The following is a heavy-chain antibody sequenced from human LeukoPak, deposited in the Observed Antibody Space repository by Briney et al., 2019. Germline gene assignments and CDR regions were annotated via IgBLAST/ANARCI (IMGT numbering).Heavy chain of an antibody. V-gene: IGHV3-9*03. CDR1: GFTFDDYA. J-gene: IGHJ4*02. Sequence: PGGSLRLSCAASGFTFDDYAMHWVRQAPGKGLEWVSGISWNSAGIGYADSVKGRFTISRDNAKNSLYLQMNSLRAEDMALYYCAKSAHPIAVAGFFDYWGQGTLVTVSS. D-gene: IGHD6-19*01. CDR2: ISWNSAGI. CDR3: AKSAHPIAVAGFFDY.